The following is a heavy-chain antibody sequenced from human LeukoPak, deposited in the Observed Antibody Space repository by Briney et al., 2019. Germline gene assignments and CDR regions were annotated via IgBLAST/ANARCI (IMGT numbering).Heavy chain of an antibody. V-gene: IGHV1-69*10. CDR2: IIPIFGIA. D-gene: IGHD2-15*01. CDR1: GGTFSSYA. CDR3: ARERLSPRGSGHIDY. J-gene: IGHJ4*02. Sequence: SVKVSCKASGGTFSSYAISWVRQAPGQGLEWMGGIIPIFGIANYAQKFQGRVTITADKSTSTAYMELSSLRSEDTAVYYCARERLSPRGSGHIDYWGQGTLVTVSS.